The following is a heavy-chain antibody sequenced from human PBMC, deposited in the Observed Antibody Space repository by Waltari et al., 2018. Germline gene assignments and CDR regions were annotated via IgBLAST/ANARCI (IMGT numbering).Heavy chain of an antibody. CDR1: GYPFSNYG. D-gene: IGHD1-26*01. CDR2: LSPSDFNN. CDR3: ARRRSVTGAPFDS. J-gene: IGHJ4*01. Sequence: EVQLMQSGAELKKPGESLKISCKVSGYPFSNYGIGWVRQLPGKVLGWLGILSPSDFNNRYSPSFEGQVTISVDKSINTAYLHWASLEASDTAIYYCARRRSVTGAPFDSWGQGTLVTVS. V-gene: IGHV5-51*01.